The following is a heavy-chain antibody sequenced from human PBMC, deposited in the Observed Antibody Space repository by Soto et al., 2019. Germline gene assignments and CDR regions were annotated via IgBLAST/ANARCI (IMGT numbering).Heavy chain of an antibody. J-gene: IGHJ3*02. Sequence: LSCAASGFTFSSYSMNWVRQAPGKGLEWVSSISSSSSYIYYADSVKGRFTISRDNAKNSLYLQMNSLRAEDTAVYYCARGEELADAFDIWGQGTMVTVSS. CDR1: GFTFSSYS. CDR2: ISSSSSYI. D-gene: IGHD3-10*01. V-gene: IGHV3-21*01. CDR3: ARGEELADAFDI.